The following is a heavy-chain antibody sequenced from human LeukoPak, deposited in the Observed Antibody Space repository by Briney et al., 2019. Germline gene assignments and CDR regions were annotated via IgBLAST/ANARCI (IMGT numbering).Heavy chain of an antibody. J-gene: IGHJ4*02. CDR1: GYSFTNYW. Sequence: GESLRISCKGSGYSFTNYWISWVRQMPGRGLEWMGIIHPGDSDTRYSPSFQGQVTTSADKSINTAYLQWSSLKASDSAMYYCATWDYGIYCFDFWGQGTLVTVSS. D-gene: IGHD4-17*01. CDR2: IHPGDSDT. CDR3: ATWDYGIYCFDF. V-gene: IGHV5-51*01.